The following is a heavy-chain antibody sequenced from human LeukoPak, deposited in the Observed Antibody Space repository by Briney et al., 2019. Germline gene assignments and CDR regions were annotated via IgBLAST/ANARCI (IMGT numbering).Heavy chain of an antibody. CDR2: INPNSGGT. J-gene: IGHJ4*02. V-gene: IGHV1-2*02. CDR3: ATSIMITFGGVSFDY. CDR1: GYTFTGYY. D-gene: IGHD3-16*01. Sequence: ASVKVSCKASGYTFTGYYMHWVRQAPGQGLEWMGWINPNSGGTNYAQKFQGRVTMTRDTSTSTVYMELSSLRSEDTAVYYCATSIMITFGGVSFDYWGQGTLVTVSS.